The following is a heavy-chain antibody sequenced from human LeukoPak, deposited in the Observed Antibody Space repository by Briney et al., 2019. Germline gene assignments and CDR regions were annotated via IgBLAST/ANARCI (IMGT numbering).Heavy chain of an antibody. D-gene: IGHD1-26*01. CDR2: INSDGSST. V-gene: IGHV3-74*01. Sequence: GGSLRLSCAASRFTFSSYWMHWVRHAPGKGLVWVSRINSDGSSTTYADSVKGRFTISRDNAKNTLYLQMNSLSAEDTAVYYCARTIGSKNAFDIWGQGTMVTVSS. J-gene: IGHJ3*02. CDR3: ARTIGSKNAFDI. CDR1: RFTFSSYW.